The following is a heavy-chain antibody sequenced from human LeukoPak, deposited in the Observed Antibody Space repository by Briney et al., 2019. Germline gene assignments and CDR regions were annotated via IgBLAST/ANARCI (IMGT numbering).Heavy chain of an antibody. J-gene: IGHJ4*02. CDR1: GHRSDDHG. CDR2: INWDGSDI. Sequence: GGSLRLSCVGSGHRSDDHGMSWVRQGPGKGLEWVSDINWDGSDIRYADSVKGRFTISRDNAKSSLYLQMNSLRAEDTAFYFCARGNRDRSGYYSHFDYWGQGTLVTVSS. CDR3: ARGNRDRSGYYSHFDY. D-gene: IGHD3-3*01. V-gene: IGHV3-20*04.